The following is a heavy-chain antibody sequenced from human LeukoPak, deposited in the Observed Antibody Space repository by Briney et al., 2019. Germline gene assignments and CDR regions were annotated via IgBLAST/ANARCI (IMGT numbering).Heavy chain of an antibody. CDR1: GFTFSSYS. D-gene: IGHD6-13*01. Sequence: PGGSLRLSCAASGFTFSSYSMNWVRQAPGKGLEWVSSISSSSSTIYYADSVKGRFTISRDNAKNSLYLQMNSLRAEDTAVYYCARDKVPKQQLVRDAFDIWGQGTMVTVSS. V-gene: IGHV3-48*01. J-gene: IGHJ3*02. CDR3: ARDKVPKQQLVRDAFDI. CDR2: ISSSSSTI.